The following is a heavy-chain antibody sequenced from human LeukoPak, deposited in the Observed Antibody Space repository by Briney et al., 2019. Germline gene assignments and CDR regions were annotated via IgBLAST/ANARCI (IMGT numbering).Heavy chain of an antibody. V-gene: IGHV4-34*01. CDR1: GGSITDYY. J-gene: IGHJ4*02. CDR2: INHTGST. Sequence: SETLSLTCALSGGSITDYYYNWVRQPPGKGLEWIGEINHTGSTTYNPSLKSRATISVDTSRNQFSLKLSSVTAADTAVYYCARHRSCYDYVWGSYRYCRSYYFDYWGQGTLVTVSS. CDR3: ARHRSCYDYVWGSYRYCRSYYFDY. D-gene: IGHD3-16*02.